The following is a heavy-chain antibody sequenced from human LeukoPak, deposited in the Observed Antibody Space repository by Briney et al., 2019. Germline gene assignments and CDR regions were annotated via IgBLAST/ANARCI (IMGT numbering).Heavy chain of an antibody. V-gene: IGHV1-2*02. CDR3: ARILFDP. Sequence: ASVKVSCKVSGASLSETSIHWVRQAPGQGLEWMGWINPNSGGTSYAQKFQGRVTMTRDTSISTAYMELSRLRSDDTAVYYCARILFDPWGQGTLVTVSS. CDR2: INPNSGGT. J-gene: IGHJ5*02. CDR1: GASLSETS.